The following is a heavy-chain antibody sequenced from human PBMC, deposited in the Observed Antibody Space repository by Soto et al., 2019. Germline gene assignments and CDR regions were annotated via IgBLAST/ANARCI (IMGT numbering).Heavy chain of an antibody. CDR1: GYTFTSYD. J-gene: IGHJ6*03. D-gene: IGHD6-13*01. V-gene: IGHV1-8*01. CDR3: ARGPGSWYYYCMDV. CDR2: MNPNSGNT. Sequence: QVQLVQSGAEVKKPGASVKVSCKASGYTFTSYDINWVRQATGQGLEWMGWMNPNSGNTGYAQKFQGRVTMTRTSSISPAYMELRSLRSEDTAVYYCARGPGSWYYYCMDVWGKGTTVTVSS.